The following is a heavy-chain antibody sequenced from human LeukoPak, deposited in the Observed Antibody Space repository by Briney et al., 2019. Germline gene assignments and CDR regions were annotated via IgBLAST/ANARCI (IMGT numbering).Heavy chain of an antibody. V-gene: IGHV3-23*01. CDR2: ISFSGANT. CDR1: GFTFRDSA. D-gene: IGHD3-16*02. CDR3: ARDIELST. J-gene: IGHJ3*01. Sequence: PGGSLRLSCVASGFTFRDSAMSWVRQAPGXGLEWVSLISFSGANTYYTASVKGRFTISRDNSKDTLYLQMNSLRAEDTAIYYCARDIELSTWGLGTMVTVSS.